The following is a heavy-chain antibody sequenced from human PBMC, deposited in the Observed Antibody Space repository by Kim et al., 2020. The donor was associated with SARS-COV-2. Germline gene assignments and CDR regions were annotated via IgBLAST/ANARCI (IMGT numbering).Heavy chain of an antibody. V-gene: IGHV4-31*03. CDR2: IYDGGAT. D-gene: IGHD3-22*01. J-gene: IGHJ4*02. CDR1: GDSMRRGGYY. Sequence: SETLSLTCSVSGDSMRRGGYYWSWIRQLPAKGLELIGYIYDGGATYYNPSFKSRVTISIDTSENQFSLTLNSVTAADTAMYYCARAVGYYSGSSGPLFDHGGQGIPVPVSA. CDR3: ARAVGYYSGSSGPLFDH.